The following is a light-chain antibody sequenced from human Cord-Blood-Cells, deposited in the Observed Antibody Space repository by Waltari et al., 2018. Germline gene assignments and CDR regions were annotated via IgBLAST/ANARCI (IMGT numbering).Light chain of an antibody. CDR1: KLGDKY. V-gene: IGLV3-1*01. CDR2: KDS. CDR3: QAWDSSTVV. Sequence: SYELTQPPSVSVSPGQTASITCSGDKLGDKYACWYQQKPGQSPVLVISKDSKRPSGIPERFSGPNSGNTATLTISGTQAMDEADYYCQAWDSSTVVFGGGTKLTVL. J-gene: IGLJ2*01.